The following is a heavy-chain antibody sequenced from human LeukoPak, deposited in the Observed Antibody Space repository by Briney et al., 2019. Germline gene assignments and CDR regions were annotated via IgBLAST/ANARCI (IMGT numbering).Heavy chain of an antibody. D-gene: IGHD3-22*01. Sequence: SEPLSLTCTVSGGSISYYYWNWIRQPPGKGLEWIGYIYSSGSTNYNPSLKSRVTISLDTSKNQFSLKLSSVTAADTAVYYCARMGDYYDSSGYRHDAFDIWGQGTMVSVSS. V-gene: IGHV4-59*01. J-gene: IGHJ3*02. CDR2: IYSSGST. CDR3: ARMGDYYDSSGYRHDAFDI. CDR1: GGSISYYY.